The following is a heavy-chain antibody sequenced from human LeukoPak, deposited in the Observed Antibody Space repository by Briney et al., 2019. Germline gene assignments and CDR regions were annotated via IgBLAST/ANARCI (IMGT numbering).Heavy chain of an antibody. Sequence: GGSLRLSCAASGFSVSRNYMSWVRQAPGKGLEWVSVLYTGDTTYYADSVKGRFTISRDNSKNTLYLQMDSLRVEDTAVYYCAREGSGWQFDYWGQGTLVTVSS. CDR3: AREGSGWQFDY. V-gene: IGHV3-53*01. J-gene: IGHJ4*02. CDR2: LYTGDTT. CDR1: GFSVSRNY. D-gene: IGHD6-19*01.